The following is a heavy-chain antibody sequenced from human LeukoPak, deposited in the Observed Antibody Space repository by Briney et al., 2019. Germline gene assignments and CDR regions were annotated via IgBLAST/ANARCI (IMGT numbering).Heavy chain of an antibody. CDR1: GYTFTAYY. D-gene: IGHD6-13*01. Sequence: ASVKVSCKASGYTFTAYYIHWVRQAPGQGLEWMGRIKSNSGDTNYVQKFQGRVTMTRDTSMNTVYMELTSLMSDGTALYFCAADKQQLSYFFDYWGQGTLVTVSS. V-gene: IGHV1-2*06. CDR3: AADKQQLSYFFDY. J-gene: IGHJ4*02. CDR2: IKSNSGDT.